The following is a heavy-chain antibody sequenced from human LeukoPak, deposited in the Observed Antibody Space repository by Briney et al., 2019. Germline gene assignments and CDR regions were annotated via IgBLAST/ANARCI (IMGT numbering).Heavy chain of an antibody. CDR3: AGSETTGYIPREWDYWYFDL. J-gene: IGHJ2*01. Sequence: SETLSLTCAVYGGSFSGYYWSWIRQPPGKGLEWIGEINHSGSTNYNPSLKSRVTISVDTSKNQFSLKLSSVTAADTAVYYCAGSETTGYIPREWDYWYFDLWGRGTLVTVTS. V-gene: IGHV4-34*01. CDR2: INHSGST. CDR1: GGSFSGYY. D-gene: IGHD3-9*01.